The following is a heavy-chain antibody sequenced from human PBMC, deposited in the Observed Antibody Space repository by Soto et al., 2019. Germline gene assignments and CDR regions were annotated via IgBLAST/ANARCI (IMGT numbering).Heavy chain of an antibody. Sequence: QVQLVESGGGVVQPGRSLRLSCAASGLVFSSSAMHWVRQAPGNGLEWVALISYDGSNKYYVDSVKGRFTISRDNSKDTLDLQMNSLREGDTAVYYCAAETKSSFFGMDVWGQGTTVTVSS. J-gene: IGHJ6*02. CDR3: AAETKSSFFGMDV. CDR2: ISYDGSNK. V-gene: IGHV3-30*03. CDR1: GLVFSSSA.